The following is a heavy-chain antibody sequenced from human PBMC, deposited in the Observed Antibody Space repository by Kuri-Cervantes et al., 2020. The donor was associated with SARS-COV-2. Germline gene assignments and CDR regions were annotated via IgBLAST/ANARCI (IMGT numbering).Heavy chain of an antibody. V-gene: IGHV4-39*01. Sequence: SETLSLTCTVSGGSISSSNYYWGWIRQPPGKGLEWIGSIYYSGSTYYNPSLKSRVTISVDTSKNQFSLKLSSVTAADTAVYYCARQRGGFLEWLLYYDYWGQGTRVT. D-gene: IGHD3-3*01. CDR2: IYYSGST. J-gene: IGHJ4*02. CDR1: GGSISSSNYY. CDR3: ARQRGGFLEWLLYYDY.